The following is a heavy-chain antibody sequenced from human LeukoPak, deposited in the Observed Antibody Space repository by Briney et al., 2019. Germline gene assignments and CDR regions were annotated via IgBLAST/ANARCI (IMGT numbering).Heavy chain of an antibody. CDR3: ARREYYDFWSGYGGNLP. CDR2: INHSGST. Sequence: SETQSLTCAVYGGSFSGYYWSWIRQPPGKGLEWIGEINHSGSTNYSPSLQSRVTISVDTSKNQFSLKLSSVTAADTAVYYCARREYYDFWSGYGGNLPWGQGTLVTVSS. D-gene: IGHD3-3*01. CDR1: GGSFSGYY. V-gene: IGHV4-34*01. J-gene: IGHJ4*02.